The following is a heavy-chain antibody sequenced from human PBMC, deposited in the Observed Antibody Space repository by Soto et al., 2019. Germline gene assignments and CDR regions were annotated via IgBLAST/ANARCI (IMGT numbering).Heavy chain of an antibody. Sequence: ASVKVSCKASAYTFNSYGISWVRQAPGQGLEWMGWISVYNGKTVYAQKLQGRVTMTTDTSTSTAYMELRSLRSDDTAVYYCARDARIATNAESTYLDSWGQGTLVTVSS. CDR2: ISVYNGKT. J-gene: IGHJ5*01. CDR3: ARDARIATNAESTYLDS. V-gene: IGHV1-18*01. CDR1: AYTFNSYG. D-gene: IGHD6-13*01.